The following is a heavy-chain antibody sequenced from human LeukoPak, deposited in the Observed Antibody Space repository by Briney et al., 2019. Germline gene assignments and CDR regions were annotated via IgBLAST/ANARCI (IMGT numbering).Heavy chain of an antibody. CDR2: IDWDDDK. Sequence: SGPTLVNPTQTLTLTCTFSGFSLTTRGLCVSWIRQPPGKALEWLARIDWDDDKYYSTSLETRLTISKDTSKNQVVLRMTNTDPVDTATYYCARNLGGYTSDYWGQGTLVTVSS. J-gene: IGHJ4*02. D-gene: IGHD5-12*01. CDR3: ARNLGGYTSDY. CDR1: GFSLTTRGLC. V-gene: IGHV2-70*11.